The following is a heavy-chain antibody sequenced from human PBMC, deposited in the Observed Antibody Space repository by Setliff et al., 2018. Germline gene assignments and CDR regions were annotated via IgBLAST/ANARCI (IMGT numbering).Heavy chain of an antibody. Sequence: PGGSLRLSCAASGFTFNRFAMTWVRQAPGKGLEWVSVISGSGGSTYYADSVKGRFTLSRDNSKNTLYLQMNSLRAEDTAVYYCAKDGSGSYDYLDYWGQGTLVTVSS. CDR2: ISGSGGST. CDR1: GFTFNRFA. V-gene: IGHV3-23*01. J-gene: IGHJ4*02. D-gene: IGHD6-13*01. CDR3: AKDGSGSYDYLDY.